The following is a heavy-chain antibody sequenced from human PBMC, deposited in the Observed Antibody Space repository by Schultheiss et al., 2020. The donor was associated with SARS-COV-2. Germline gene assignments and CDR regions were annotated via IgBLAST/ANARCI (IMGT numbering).Heavy chain of an antibody. CDR2: MSRDGNYE. D-gene: IGHD6-13*01. V-gene: IGHV3-30*07. CDR1: GFTFRNYW. J-gene: IGHJ4*02. Sequence: GGSLRLSCAASGFTFRNYWMDWVRQAPGKGLEWVAVMSRDGNYEYYADSVKGRFTISRDNSKNTLYLQMNSLRAEDTAVYYCARDRRAAFDYWGQGTLVTVSS. CDR3: ARDRRAAFDY.